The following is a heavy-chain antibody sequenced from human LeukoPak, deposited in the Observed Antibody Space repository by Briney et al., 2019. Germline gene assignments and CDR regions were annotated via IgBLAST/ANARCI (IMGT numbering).Heavy chain of an antibody. V-gene: IGHV1-58*01. D-gene: IGHD2-15*01. CDR1: GFTFTSSA. CDR2: IVVDSGNT. Sequence: SVTVSCTASGFTFTSSAVQWMRQAHGQRLDWIGWIVVDSGNTNYAQKFQERVTITTDKSTRTAYMELSSLRSEDTAVYYCAADRGCSGGSCYVRFDPWGQGTLVTVSS. J-gene: IGHJ5*02. CDR3: AADRGCSGGSCYVRFDP.